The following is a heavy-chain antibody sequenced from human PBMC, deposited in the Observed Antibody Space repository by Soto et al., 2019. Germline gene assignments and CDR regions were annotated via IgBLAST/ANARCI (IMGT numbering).Heavy chain of an antibody. V-gene: IGHV3-30*18. CDR3: AKVMSSGYSYGYFYYYYYGMDV. CDR1: GFTFSSYG. D-gene: IGHD5-18*01. Sequence: GGSLRLSCAASGFTFSSYGMHWVRQAPGKGLEWVAVISYDGSNKYYADSVKGRLTISRDNSKNTLYLQMNSLRAEDTAVYYCAKVMSSGYSYGYFYYYYYGMDVWGQGTTVTVSS. J-gene: IGHJ6*02. CDR2: ISYDGSNK.